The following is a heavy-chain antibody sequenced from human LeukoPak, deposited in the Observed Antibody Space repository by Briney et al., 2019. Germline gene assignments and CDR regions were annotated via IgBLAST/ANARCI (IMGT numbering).Heavy chain of an antibody. Sequence: GGSLRLSCAASGFTFSSYWMTWVRQAPGKGLEWVANIKQDGSEKYYVDSVKGRFTISRDNAKNSLYLQMNSLRAEDTAVYYCARPRTSSGTAAFDYWGQGTLVTVSS. J-gene: IGHJ4*02. D-gene: IGHD5-18*01. CDR1: GFTFSSYW. V-gene: IGHV3-7*01. CDR3: ARPRTSSGTAAFDY. CDR2: IKQDGSEK.